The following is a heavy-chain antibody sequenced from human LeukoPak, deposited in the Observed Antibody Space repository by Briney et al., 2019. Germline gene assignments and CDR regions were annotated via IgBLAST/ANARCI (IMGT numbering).Heavy chain of an antibody. CDR1: GFKFRNYG. V-gene: IGHV3-33*01. J-gene: IGHJ5*02. CDR3: ATSLGESTFET. CDR2: IWYDGSKK. D-gene: IGHD3-3*02. Sequence: GGSLRLSCAASGFKFRNYGMHWVRQAPGKGLKWVAVIWYDGSKKYYADSVKGRFTISRDNSKNTLYVQMNSLRVEDTAVYYCATSLGESTFETWGQGTLVTVSS.